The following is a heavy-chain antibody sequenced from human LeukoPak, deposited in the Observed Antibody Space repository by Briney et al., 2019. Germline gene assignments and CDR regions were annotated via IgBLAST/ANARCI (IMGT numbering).Heavy chain of an antibody. V-gene: IGHV4-34*01. CDR3: ARDSPELALRRSINWFDA. CDR1: GGSFSGYY. D-gene: IGHD3-10*01. J-gene: IGHJ5*02. CDR2: INHSGST. Sequence: SETLSLTCAVYGGSFSGYYWSWIRQPPGKGLEWIGEINHSGSTNYNPSLKSRVTISVDTSKNQFSLKLSSVTAADTAVYYCARDSPELALRRSINWFDAWGQGTLVTVSS.